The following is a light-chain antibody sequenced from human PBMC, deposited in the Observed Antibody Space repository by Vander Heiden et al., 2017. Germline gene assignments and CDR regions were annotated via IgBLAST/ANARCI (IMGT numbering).Light chain of an antibody. CDR2: DNN. CDR1: SSNIGNNY. J-gene: IGLJ2*01. Sequence: QSVLTQPPSVSAAPGQKVTISCSGSSSNIGNNYVSWYQQFPGTAPKRLIYDNNKRPSGIPDRFSGSKSGTSATLGITGLQTGDEADYYCGTWDTSLSAVVFGGGTKLTVL. CDR3: GTWDTSLSAVV. V-gene: IGLV1-51*01.